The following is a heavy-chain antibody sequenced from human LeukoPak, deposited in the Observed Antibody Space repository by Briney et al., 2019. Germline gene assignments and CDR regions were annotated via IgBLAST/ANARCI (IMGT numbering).Heavy chain of an antibody. CDR3: ARSIDYYDSSGPDY. CDR1: GYSISSGYY. Sequence: KPSETLSLTCAVSGYSISSGYYWGWIRQPPGKGLEWIGSIYHSGSTYYNPSLKSRVTISVDTSKNQFSLKLSSVTAADTAVYYCARSIDYYDSSGPDYWGQGTLVTVSS. V-gene: IGHV4-38-2*01. CDR2: IYHSGST. J-gene: IGHJ4*02. D-gene: IGHD3-22*01.